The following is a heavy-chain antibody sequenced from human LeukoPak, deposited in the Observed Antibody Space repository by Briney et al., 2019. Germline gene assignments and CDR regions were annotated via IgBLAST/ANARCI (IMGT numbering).Heavy chain of an antibody. Sequence: ASVKVSCKASGGTFSSYAISWVRQAPGQGLEWMGGIIPILGTANYAQKFQGRVTITADESTSTAYMELSSLRSEDTAVYYCARDYYGSGSRIWFDPWGQGTLVTVSS. CDR1: GGTFSSYA. V-gene: IGHV1-69*13. CDR2: IIPILGTA. CDR3: ARDYYGSGSRIWFDP. J-gene: IGHJ5*02. D-gene: IGHD3-10*01.